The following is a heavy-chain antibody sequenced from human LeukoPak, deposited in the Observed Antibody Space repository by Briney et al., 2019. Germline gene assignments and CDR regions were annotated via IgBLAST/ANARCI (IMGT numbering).Heavy chain of an antibody. Sequence: GGSLRLSCAASGFTFSSYAMHWVRQAPGKGLVWVSRINTDGSSTGYADSVKGRFTISRDNAKNTLYLQMNSLRAEDTAVYYCARGTWTTSYYYYMDVWGKGTTVTVSS. J-gene: IGHJ6*03. CDR1: GFTFSSYA. V-gene: IGHV3-74*01. CDR3: ARGTWTTSYYYYMDV. CDR2: INTDGSST. D-gene: IGHD4-17*01.